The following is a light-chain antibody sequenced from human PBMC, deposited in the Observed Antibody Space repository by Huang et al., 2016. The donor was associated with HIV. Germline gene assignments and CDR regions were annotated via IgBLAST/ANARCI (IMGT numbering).Light chain of an antibody. J-gene: IGKJ1*01. CDR2: WAT. Sequence: DIVMTQSPDSLTVSPGERATIHCKSSQSLLYSSNKKNYLNWYQQKPGQPPKLLIYWATAREAGVPDRFSGSGSGTNFTLTIDSLQADDVAVYYCQQYYNSFWTFGQGTKVQIK. CDR3: QQYYNSFWT. V-gene: IGKV4-1*01. CDR1: QSLLYSSNKKNY.